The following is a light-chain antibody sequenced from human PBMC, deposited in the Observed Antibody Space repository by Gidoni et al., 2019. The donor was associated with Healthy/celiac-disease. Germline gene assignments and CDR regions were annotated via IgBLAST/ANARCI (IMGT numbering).Light chain of an antibody. V-gene: IGKV4-1*01. Sequence: DIVMTPSPDSLAVSLGERATINCKSSQSVLYSSNNKNYLAWYQQKPGQPPKLLIYWASTRESGVPDRFSGSGSGTDFTLTISSLQAEDGAVYYCQQYYSTPQTFGQGTKVEIK. J-gene: IGKJ1*01. CDR1: QSVLYSSNNKNY. CDR3: QQYYSTPQT. CDR2: WAS.